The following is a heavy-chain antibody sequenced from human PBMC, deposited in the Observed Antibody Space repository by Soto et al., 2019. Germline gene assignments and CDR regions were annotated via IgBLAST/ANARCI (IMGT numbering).Heavy chain of an antibody. CDR3: ARGTTVVVPAAIVQKYNWFDP. D-gene: IGHD2-2*02. V-gene: IGHV4-34*01. CDR2: INHSGST. J-gene: IGHJ5*02. Sequence: SETRSLTCAVYGGSFSGYYWSWLRQPPGKGLEWIGEINHSGSTNYDPSLKSRVTISVDTSRNQFSLKLSSVTAADTAVYYCARGTTVVVPAAIVQKYNWFDPWGQGTLVTVSS. CDR1: GGSFSGYY.